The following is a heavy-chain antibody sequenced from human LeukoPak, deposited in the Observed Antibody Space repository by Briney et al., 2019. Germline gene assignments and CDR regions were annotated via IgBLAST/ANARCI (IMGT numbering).Heavy chain of an antibody. CDR3: ARVYYDSSGYYWNNWFDP. CDR1: GYTFTSYD. V-gene: IGHV1-8*01. D-gene: IGHD3-22*01. Sequence: ASVKVSCKASGYTFTSYDINWVRQATGQGLEWMGWMNPNSGNTGYAQKFHGRVTITRNTYKSTAYMELRSLRSEGTAVYYCARVYYDSSGYYWNNWFDPWGQGTLVTVSS. CDR2: MNPNSGNT. J-gene: IGHJ5*02.